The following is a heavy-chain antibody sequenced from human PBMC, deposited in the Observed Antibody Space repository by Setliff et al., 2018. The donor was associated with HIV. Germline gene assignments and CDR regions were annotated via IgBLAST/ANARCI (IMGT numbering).Heavy chain of an antibody. D-gene: IGHD6-19*01. CDR2: IYHSGNA. V-gene: IGHV4-39*01. J-gene: IGHJ4*02. CDR3: ARRRGQKATGWYYFDF. Sequence: ETLSLPCSVSGGPITSNTYFWDWIRQAPGKGLEWIGSIYHSGNAYYNPSLKSRVSISVDTSKRQFSLKLTSVTAGDSALYYCARRRGQKATGWYYFDFWGQGALVTVSS. CDR1: GGPITSNTYF.